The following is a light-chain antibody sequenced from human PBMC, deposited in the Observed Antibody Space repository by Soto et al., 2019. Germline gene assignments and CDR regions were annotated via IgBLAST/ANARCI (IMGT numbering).Light chain of an antibody. J-gene: IGKJ4*01. Sequence: DIQMTQSPSSLSASVGDRVTITCRASQGIRNDLHWYQQKPGKAPKRLIYAASSLQSGVPSRFSGSGYGTEFTLTISNLQTEDFAIYYYIQHDSYPLTFGGGTKVEIK. CDR1: QGIRND. V-gene: IGKV1-17*02. CDR2: AAS. CDR3: IQHDSYPLT.